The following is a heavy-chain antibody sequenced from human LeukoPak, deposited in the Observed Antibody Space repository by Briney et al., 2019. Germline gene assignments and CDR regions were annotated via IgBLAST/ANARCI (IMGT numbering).Heavy chain of an antibody. J-gene: IGHJ5*02. CDR2: INPNSGGT. Sequence: ASVKVSCKASGGTFSSYAISWVRQAPGQGLEWMGWINPNSGGTNYAQKFQGRVTMTRDTSISTAYMELSRLRSDDTAVYYCARESTVAAAGTVWFDPWGQGTLVTVSS. D-gene: IGHD6-13*01. CDR3: ARESTVAAAGTVWFDP. CDR1: GGTFSSYA. V-gene: IGHV1-2*02.